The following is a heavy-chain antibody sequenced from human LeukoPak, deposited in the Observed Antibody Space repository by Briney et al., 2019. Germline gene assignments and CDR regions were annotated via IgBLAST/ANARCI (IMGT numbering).Heavy chain of an antibody. CDR1: GSSISSGGYY. CDR3: ARVHAFGTPDSSGYYYYFDY. CDR2: IYYSGST. D-gene: IGHD3-22*01. V-gene: IGHV4-31*03. J-gene: IGHJ4*02. Sequence: SQTLSLTCTVSGSSISSGGYYWSWIRQHPGKGLEWIGYIYYSGSTYYNPSLKSRVTISVDTSKNQFSLKLSSVTAADTAVYYCARVHAFGTPDSSGYYYYFDYWGQGTLVTVSS.